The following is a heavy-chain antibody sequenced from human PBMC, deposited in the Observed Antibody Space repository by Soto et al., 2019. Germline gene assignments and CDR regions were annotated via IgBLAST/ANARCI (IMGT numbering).Heavy chain of an antibody. Sequence: EVQLVESGGGLVKPGGSLRLSCAASGFTFSSYSMNWVRQAPGKGLEWVSSISSSSSYIYYADSVKGRFTISRDNAKNSLSLQMNSLRAEDTAVYYCARGQSGEYYYGMDVWGQGTTVTVSS. CDR1: GFTFSSYS. CDR2: ISSSSSYI. CDR3: ARGQSGEYYYGMDV. J-gene: IGHJ6*02. D-gene: IGHD1-26*01. V-gene: IGHV3-21*01.